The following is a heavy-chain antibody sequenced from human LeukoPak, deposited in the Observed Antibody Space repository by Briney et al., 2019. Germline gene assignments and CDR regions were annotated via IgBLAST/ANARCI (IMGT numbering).Heavy chain of an antibody. CDR1: GDSISSSSYC. CDR3: ARHSRSAYTGYENAFDI. D-gene: IGHD5-12*01. J-gene: IGHJ3*02. CDR2: IYNSANT. V-gene: IGHV4-39*01. Sequence: SETLSLTCTVSGDSISSSSYCWDWIRQPPGKGLEWIGNIYNSANTHYNPSLKTRITMSVDTSKNQISLKLNSVTAADTGIYYCARHSRSAYTGYENAFDIWGQGTMVTVSS.